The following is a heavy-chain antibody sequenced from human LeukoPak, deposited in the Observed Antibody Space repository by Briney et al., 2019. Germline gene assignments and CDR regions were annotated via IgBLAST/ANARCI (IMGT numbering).Heavy chain of an antibody. CDR3: ASEVRGFGIAVAGPFDY. CDR2: INSDGSST. Sequence: PGGSLRFSCAASGFTFSSYWMHWVRHTPGKGLVWVSRINSDGSSTNYTDSVKGRFTISRDNAKNTLYLQMKGLRAEDTAVYYCASEVRGFGIAVAGPFDYWGQGTHVTVSS. V-gene: IGHV3-74*01. D-gene: IGHD6-19*01. CDR1: GFTFSSYW. J-gene: IGHJ4*02.